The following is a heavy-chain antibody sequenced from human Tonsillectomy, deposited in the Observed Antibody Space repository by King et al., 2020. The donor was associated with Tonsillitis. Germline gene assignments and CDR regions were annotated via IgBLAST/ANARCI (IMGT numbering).Heavy chain of an antibody. J-gene: IGHJ4*02. CDR1: GYPFTTYY. Sequence: VQLVQSGAEVKKPGASVKVSCRASGYPFTTYYIHWVRQDPGQGLEWMGIINPSGGGTSYAQKFQGRVTMTRDTSTSTVYMEVRSLRSEDTAVYYCARGGYVSSGYSGFWWGQGTLVTVSS. V-gene: IGHV1-46*01. D-gene: IGHD3-22*01. CDR3: ARGGYVSSGYSGFW. CDR2: INPSGGGT.